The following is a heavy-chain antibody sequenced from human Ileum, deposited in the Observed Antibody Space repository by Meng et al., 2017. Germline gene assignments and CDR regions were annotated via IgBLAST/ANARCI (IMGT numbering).Heavy chain of an antibody. J-gene: IGHJ4*02. CDR1: GDSISSRDW. CDR2: ISQESGRT. D-gene: IGHD2-21*01. V-gene: IGHV4-4*02. CDR3: VRNEGYSLGD. Sequence: QRQLQASGLGLVKTSGTLSPNCAVSGDSISSRDWWSWVRQPPGKGLEWIGEISQESGRTNYNPSLKSRVTISLDKSKNQFSLNLNSVTAADTAVYYCVRNEGYSLGDWGQGTLVTVSS.